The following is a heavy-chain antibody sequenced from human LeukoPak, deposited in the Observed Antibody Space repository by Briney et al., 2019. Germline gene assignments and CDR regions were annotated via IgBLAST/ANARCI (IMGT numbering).Heavy chain of an antibody. J-gene: IGHJ4*02. V-gene: IGHV4-4*07. CDR1: GGSFSSYY. Sequence: KPSETLSLTCTVSGGSFSSYYWSWIRQPAGKGLEWIGRIYASGSTDYNPSLKSRLTMSVDTSKNQFSLKLSSVTAADTAVYFCARDRPYHLICGGNYYFDYWGQGILVTVSS. CDR2: IYASGST. D-gene: IGHD2-2*01. CDR3: ARDRPYHLICGGNYYFDY.